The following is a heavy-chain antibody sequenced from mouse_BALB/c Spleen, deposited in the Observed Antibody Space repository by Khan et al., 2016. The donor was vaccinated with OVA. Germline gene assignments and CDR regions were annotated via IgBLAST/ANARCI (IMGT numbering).Heavy chain of an antibody. V-gene: IGHV9-4*02. CDR1: GYTFTTAG. CDR2: INTHSGVP. Sequence: QIQLVQSGPELKKPGETVRISCKASGYTFTTAGMQWVQKMPGKGLKWIGWINTHSGVPKYAEDFKGRFVFSLETSASTAYLQLPNLKNEDTATFFCSRGGAAFYRNDGGAMDSWGQGTSVTVSS. J-gene: IGHJ4*01. D-gene: IGHD2-14*01. CDR3: SRGGAAFYRNDGGAMDS.